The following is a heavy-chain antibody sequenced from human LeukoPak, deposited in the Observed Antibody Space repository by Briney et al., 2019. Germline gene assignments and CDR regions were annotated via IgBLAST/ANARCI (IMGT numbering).Heavy chain of an antibody. D-gene: IGHD3-3*01. CDR2: IYYSGST. CDR3: ARVIPPAYYDFWSGYFDI. J-gene: IGHJ3*02. CDR1: GGSISSGGYY. Sequence: SETLSLTCTVSGGSISSGGYYWSRIRQHPGKGLEWIGYIYYSGSTYYNPSLKSRVTISVDTSKNQFSLKLSSVTAADTAVYYCARVIPPAYYDFWSGYFDIWGQGTMVTVPS. V-gene: IGHV4-31*03.